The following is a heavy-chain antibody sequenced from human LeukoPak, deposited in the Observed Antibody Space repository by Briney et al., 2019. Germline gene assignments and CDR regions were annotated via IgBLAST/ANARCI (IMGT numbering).Heavy chain of an antibody. CDR3: ARALSYYDILTGYIWFDP. V-gene: IGHV4-59*01. J-gene: IGHJ5*02. CDR2: IYSSGST. D-gene: IGHD3-9*01. CDR1: GGSIRGYY. Sequence: SETLSLTCNVSGGSIRGYYWSRIRQPPGKGLEWIGYIYSSGSTNYNPSLKSRVAMSVDTSKNQFSLKVNSVTAADTAVYYCARALSYYDILTGYIWFDPWGQGTLVTVSS.